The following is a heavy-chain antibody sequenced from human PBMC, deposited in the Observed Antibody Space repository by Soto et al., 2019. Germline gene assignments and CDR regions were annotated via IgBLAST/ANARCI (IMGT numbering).Heavy chain of an antibody. Sequence: QVQLQESGPGLVKPSETLSLTCTVSGGSISNYYWIWIRQPPGKGLEWIGYIHYSGSTNYNPSLKSRVTISVDTSKNQFSLKLTSVTAADTAVYYCARSEQPYNWFDPWGQGTLVTVSS. D-gene: IGHD6-13*01. CDR3: ARSEQPYNWFDP. V-gene: IGHV4-59*01. CDR1: GGSISNYY. J-gene: IGHJ5*02. CDR2: IHYSGST.